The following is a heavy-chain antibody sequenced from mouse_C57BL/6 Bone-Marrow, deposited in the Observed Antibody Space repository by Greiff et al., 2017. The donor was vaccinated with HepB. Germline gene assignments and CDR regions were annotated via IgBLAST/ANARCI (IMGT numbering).Heavy chain of an antibody. CDR3: ARGMVTRGVDY. CDR1: EYEFPSHD. J-gene: IGHJ2*01. V-gene: IGHV5-2*01. CDR2: INSDGGST. Sequence: VQLKESGGGLVQPGESLKLSCESYEYEFPSHDMSWVRKTPEKRLEWVAAINSDGGSTYYPDTMERRFIISRDNTKKSLYLQMSSLRSEDTALYYCARGMVTRGVDYWGQGTTLTVSS. D-gene: IGHD2-2*01.